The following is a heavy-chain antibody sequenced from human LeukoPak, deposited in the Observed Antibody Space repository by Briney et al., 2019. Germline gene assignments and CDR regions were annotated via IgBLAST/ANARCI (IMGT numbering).Heavy chain of an antibody. CDR2: IYYSGNT. Sequence: PSETLSLTCTVSGVSIGSSYWSWIRQPPGKGLEWIGYIYYSGNTNYNPSLKSRVTISLDTSKNQFSLNLSSVTAADTAMYYCAREVADLRGTQLAFDVWGQGTMVTVSS. J-gene: IGHJ3*01. CDR3: AREVADLRGTQLAFDV. CDR1: GVSIGSSY. D-gene: IGHD6-19*01. V-gene: IGHV4-59*01.